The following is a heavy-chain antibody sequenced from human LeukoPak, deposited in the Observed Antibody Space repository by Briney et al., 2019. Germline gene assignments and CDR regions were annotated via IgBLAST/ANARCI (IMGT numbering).Heavy chain of an antibody. Sequence: ASVKVSCKASGYTFTSYDINWVLQATGQGLEWMGWMNPNSGNTGYAQKFQGRVTMTRNTSISTAYMELSSLRSEDTAVYYCARDYSSSPGGWFDPWGQGTLVTVSS. CDR3: ARDYSSSPGGWFDP. CDR2: MNPNSGNT. V-gene: IGHV1-8*01. CDR1: GYTFTSYD. J-gene: IGHJ5*02. D-gene: IGHD6-6*01.